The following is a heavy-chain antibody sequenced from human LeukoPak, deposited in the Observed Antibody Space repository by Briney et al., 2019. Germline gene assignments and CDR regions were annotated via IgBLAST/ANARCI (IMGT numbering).Heavy chain of an antibody. J-gene: IGHJ4*02. Sequence: PSETLSLTCAVSGGSISSSSYYWGWIRQPPGKGLEWIGSIYYSGSIFYNPSLKSRVTISVDTSKNQFSLKLRSVTAADTAVYYCARLSSGSHPNFDYWGQGTLVTVSS. CDR3: ARLSSGSHPNFDY. CDR2: IYYSGSI. D-gene: IGHD3-22*01. CDR1: GGSISSSSYY. V-gene: IGHV4-39*01.